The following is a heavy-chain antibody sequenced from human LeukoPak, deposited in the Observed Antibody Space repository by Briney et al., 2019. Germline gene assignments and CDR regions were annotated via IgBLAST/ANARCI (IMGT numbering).Heavy chain of an antibody. J-gene: IGHJ4*02. D-gene: IGHD3-10*01. CDR3: AKRYYYGSGSYYKGVPIDY. CDR1: DFTFSNYA. V-gene: IGHV3-23*01. Sequence: GGSLRLSCAAFDFTFSNYAMSWVRQSPGKGLEWVSGTSGSGGSRYYPDSVKGRFTISRDNSKNTLYLQMNSLRAEDTAVYYCAKRYYYGSGSYYKGVPIDYWGQGTLVTVSS. CDR2: TSGSGGSR.